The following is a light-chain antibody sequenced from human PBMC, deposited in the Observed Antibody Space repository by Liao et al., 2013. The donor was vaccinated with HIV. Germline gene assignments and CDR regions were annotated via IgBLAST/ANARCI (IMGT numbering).Light chain of an antibody. CDR1: ALPNQY. CDR2: QDT. V-gene: IGLV3-1*01. CDR3: QAWDSSTVV. J-gene: IGLJ2*01. Sequence: SYELTQPPSLSVSPGQTARITCSGDALPNQYAYWYQLRPGQSPVLVIYQDTKRPSGIPERFSGSNSGNTATLTISGTQAMDEADYYCQAWDSSTVVFGGGTKLTVL.